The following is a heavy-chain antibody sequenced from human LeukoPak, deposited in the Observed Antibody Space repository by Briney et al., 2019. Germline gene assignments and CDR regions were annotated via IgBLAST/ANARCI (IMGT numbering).Heavy chain of an antibody. D-gene: IGHD3-9*01. J-gene: IGHJ4*02. V-gene: IGHV4-34*01. CDR3: ARLVKKFGNRWGFDY. CDR1: GGSFSGYY. CDR2: INHSGST. Sequence: SETLSLTCAVYGGSFSGYYWSWIRQPPGKGLEWIGEINHSGSTNYNPSLKSRVTISVDTSKNQFSLKLSSVTAADTAVYYCARLVKKFGNRWGFDYWGQGTLVTVSS.